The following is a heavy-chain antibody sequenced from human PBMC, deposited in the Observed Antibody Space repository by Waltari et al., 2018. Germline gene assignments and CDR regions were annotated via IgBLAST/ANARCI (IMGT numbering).Heavy chain of an antibody. D-gene: IGHD3-22*01. CDR1: GYTFTGYA. Sequence: LVQSGAEVQKPGASVKVSCKASGYTFTGYARLWVRQAPGQGPERMGRINPKNGDTHYAQKFQGRVAMTTDTSTNTAFMELHSLRSDDTAVYYCLRDSSGSHFDYWGQGTLVTVSS. V-gene: IGHV1-2*06. CDR2: INPKNGDT. CDR3: LRDSSGSHFDY. J-gene: IGHJ4*02.